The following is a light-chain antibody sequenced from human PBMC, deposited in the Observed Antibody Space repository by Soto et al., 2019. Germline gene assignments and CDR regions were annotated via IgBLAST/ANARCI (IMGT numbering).Light chain of an antibody. CDR3: QQYATSPPWT. CDR1: QSVSNSY. V-gene: IGKV3-20*01. CDR2: GAF. J-gene: IGKJ1*01. Sequence: EIVLTQSPGTLSLSPGERTTLYCRASQSVSNSYLAWYQQKPGQAPRLLIYGAFSRATDAPDRFSGSESGTDFTLTIDRLAPEDSAVYFCQQYATSPPWTFGQGTKVDI.